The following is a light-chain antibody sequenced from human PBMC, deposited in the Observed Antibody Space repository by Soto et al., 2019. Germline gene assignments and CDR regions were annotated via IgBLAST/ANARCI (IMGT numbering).Light chain of an antibody. J-gene: IGKJ1*01. CDR1: QSISNW. CDR2: KAS. CDR3: QQFAISTT. Sequence: DIQMTQSPSTLSASVGDRVTITCRASQSISNWLAWYQQKPGKVPKLLIYKASTLESGVPSRFSGSASGTEFTLTISSLQPDDFATYYCQQFAISTTFGQGTKVDIK. V-gene: IGKV1-5*03.